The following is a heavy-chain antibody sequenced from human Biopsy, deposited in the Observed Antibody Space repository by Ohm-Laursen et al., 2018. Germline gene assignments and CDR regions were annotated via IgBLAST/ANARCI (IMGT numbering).Heavy chain of an antibody. CDR2: IYYTGST. Sequence: SDTLSLTCTVSGGSINGGSYYWSWLRQPPGKGLEWIGYIYYTGSTNYNPSLKSRVTISVDTSMNHLSLRLTSVTAADTAVYYCARHAPSYSGSYWRYFDLWGRGTLVTVSS. J-gene: IGHJ2*01. CDR3: ARHAPSYSGSYWRYFDL. V-gene: IGHV4-61*03. CDR1: GGSINGGSYY. D-gene: IGHD1-26*01.